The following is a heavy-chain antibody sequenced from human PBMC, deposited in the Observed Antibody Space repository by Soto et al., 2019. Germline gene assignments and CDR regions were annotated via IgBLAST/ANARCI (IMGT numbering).Heavy chain of an antibody. CDR2: IYSGGST. D-gene: IGHD4-17*01. Sequence: GGSLRLSCAASGFTVSSNYMSWVRQAPGKGLEWVSVIYSGGSTYYADSVKGRFTISRDNSKYTLYLQMNSLRAEDTAVYYCARDQVGYGDYGDYYYYYMDVWGKGTTVTVSS. J-gene: IGHJ6*03. CDR3: ARDQVGYGDYGDYYYYYMDV. CDR1: GFTVSSNY. V-gene: IGHV3-66*01.